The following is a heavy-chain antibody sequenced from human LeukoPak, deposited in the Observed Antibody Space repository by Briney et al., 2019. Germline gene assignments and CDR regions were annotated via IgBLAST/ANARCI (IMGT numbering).Heavy chain of an antibody. V-gene: IGHV1-69*02. J-gene: IGHJ4*02. Sequence: SVKVSCKASGYTFTSYYMHWVRQAPGQGLEWMGRIIPILGIANYAQKFQGRVTITADKSTSTAYMELSSLRSEDTAVYYCASRYYYGSGSLYWGQGTLVTVSS. D-gene: IGHD3-10*01. CDR3: ASRYYYGSGSLY. CDR1: GYTFTSYY. CDR2: IIPILGIA.